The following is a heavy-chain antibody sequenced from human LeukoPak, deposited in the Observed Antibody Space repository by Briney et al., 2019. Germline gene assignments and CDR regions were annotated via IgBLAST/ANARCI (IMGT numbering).Heavy chain of an antibody. V-gene: IGHV1-2*02. CDR3: ARDWDYYDSSGYYDAFDI. J-gene: IGHJ3*02. Sequence: ASVKVSCKASGYTFTGYYMHWVRQAPGQGLEWMGWINPNSGGTNYAQKLQGRVTMTTDTSTSTAYMELRSLRSDDTAVYYCARDWDYYDSSGYYDAFDIWGQGTMVTVSS. CDR1: GYTFTGYY. CDR2: INPNSGGT. D-gene: IGHD3-22*01.